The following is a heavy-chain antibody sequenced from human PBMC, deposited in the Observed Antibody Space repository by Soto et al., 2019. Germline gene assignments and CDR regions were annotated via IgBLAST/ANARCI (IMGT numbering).Heavy chain of an antibody. Sequence: QGQLVQYGAEVKKPGSSVKDTCDASGGTCSSYAISWVRQAPGQGLEWMGGIIPIFGTANYTQKFQGRVTITADESTSTAYMELSSLRSEDTAVYYCARIGFGSYGVTGGWFDPWGQGTLVTVSS. J-gene: IGHJ5*02. CDR3: ARIGFGSYGVTGGWFDP. D-gene: IGHD5-18*01. CDR2: IIPIFGTA. CDR1: GGTCSSYA. V-gene: IGHV1-69*12.